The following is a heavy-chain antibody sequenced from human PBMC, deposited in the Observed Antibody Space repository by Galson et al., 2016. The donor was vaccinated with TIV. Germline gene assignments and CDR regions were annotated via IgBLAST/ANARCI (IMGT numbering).Heavy chain of an antibody. CDR1: GITFNTYT. J-gene: IGHJ4*02. Sequence: SLRLSCAASGITFNTYTLTWVRQAPGKGLEWVSSISSSSEYIYYADSVKGRFTISRDNAKNSLYLQMNSLGAEDTAVYFCARVSSALSATNDYWGQGTLVTVSS. CDR2: ISSSSEYI. V-gene: IGHV3-21*06. D-gene: IGHD1-26*01. CDR3: ARVSSALSATNDY.